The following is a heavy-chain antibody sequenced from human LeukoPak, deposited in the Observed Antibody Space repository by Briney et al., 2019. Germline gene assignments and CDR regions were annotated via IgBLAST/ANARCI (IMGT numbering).Heavy chain of an antibody. D-gene: IGHD6-13*01. CDR3: ARFIAAPYYFDY. CDR1: GFTFISYG. Sequence: WGSLRLSCAASGFTFISYGMHWVRQAPGKGLEWVAFIRYDGSNKYYADSVKGRFTISRDNSKNSLYLQMNSLRAEDTAVYYCARFIAAPYYFDYWGRGTLVTVSS. V-gene: IGHV3-30*02. CDR2: IRYDGSNK. J-gene: IGHJ4*02.